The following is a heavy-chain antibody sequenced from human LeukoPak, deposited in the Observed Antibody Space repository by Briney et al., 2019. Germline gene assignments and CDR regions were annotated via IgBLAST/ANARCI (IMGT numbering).Heavy chain of an antibody. CDR2: IYYSGST. Sequence: SDTLSLTCAVSGYSITSRNWWGWIRQPPGKGLEWIGYIYYSGSTYYNPSLKSRVTISVDTSKNQFSLKLSSVTAADTAVYYCARSYGGRGAFDIWGQGTMVTVSS. CDR1: GYSITSRNW. D-gene: IGHD2-15*01. V-gene: IGHV4-28*01. CDR3: ARSYGGRGAFDI. J-gene: IGHJ3*02.